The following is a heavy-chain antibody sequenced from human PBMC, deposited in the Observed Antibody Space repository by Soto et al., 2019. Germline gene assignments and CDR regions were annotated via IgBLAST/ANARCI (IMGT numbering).Heavy chain of an antibody. J-gene: IGHJ5*02. Sequence: GASVKVSCKASGYTFTGYYMHWVRQAPGQGLEWMGWINPNSGGTNYAQKFQGRVTMTRDTSISKAYMELSRLRSDDTAVYYCARDYLAEVQLERRPHIWFDPWGQGTPVTVSS. CDR2: INPNSGGT. V-gene: IGHV1-2*02. CDR1: GYTFTGYY. CDR3: ARDYLAEVQLERRPHIWFDP. D-gene: IGHD1-1*01.